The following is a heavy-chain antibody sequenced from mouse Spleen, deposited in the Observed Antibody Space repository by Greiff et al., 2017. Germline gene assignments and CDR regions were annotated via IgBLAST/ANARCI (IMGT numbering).Heavy chain of an antibody. D-gene: IGHD2-2*01. J-gene: IGHJ2*01. Sequence: EVQRVESGGGLVKPGGSLKLSCAASGFTFSDYGMAWVRQAPGKGLEWVAFISNLAYSIYYADTVTGRFTISRENAKNTLYLEMSSLRSEDTAMYYCARQGGYDGRGFDYWGQGTTPPVSS. CDR1: GFTFSDYG. CDR2: ISNLAYSI. CDR3: ARQGGYDGRGFDY. V-gene: IGHV5-15*01.